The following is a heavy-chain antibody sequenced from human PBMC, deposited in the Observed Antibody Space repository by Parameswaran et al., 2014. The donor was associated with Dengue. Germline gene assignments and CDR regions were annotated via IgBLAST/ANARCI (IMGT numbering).Heavy chain of an antibody. D-gene: IGHD3-10*01. CDR1: GFTFSSYS. J-gene: IGHJ4*02. CDR2: ISTSSTYI. V-gene: IGHV3-21*01. Sequence: GGSLRLSCAASGFTFSSYSMNWVRQAPGKGLEWVSSISTSSTYIKYADSVKGRFTISRDNAKNSLYLQMNSLRAEDTAVYYCAKDADFFGSGSYYDYWGQGTLVTVSS. CDR3: AKDADFFGSGSYYDY.